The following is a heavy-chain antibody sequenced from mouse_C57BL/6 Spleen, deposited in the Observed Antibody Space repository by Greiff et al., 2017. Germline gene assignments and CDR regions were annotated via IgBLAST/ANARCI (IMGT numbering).Heavy chain of an antibody. J-gene: IGHJ3*01. CDR2: ISNGGGST. CDR1: GFTFSDYY. CDR3: ARQELTGPFAY. Sequence: EVKLVESGGGLVQPGGSLKLSCAASGFTFSDYYMYWVRQTPEKRLEWVAYISNGGGSTYYPDTVKGRFTISRDNAKNTLYLQMSRLKSEDTAMYYCARQELTGPFAYWGQGTLVTVSA. D-gene: IGHD4-1*01. V-gene: IGHV5-12*01.